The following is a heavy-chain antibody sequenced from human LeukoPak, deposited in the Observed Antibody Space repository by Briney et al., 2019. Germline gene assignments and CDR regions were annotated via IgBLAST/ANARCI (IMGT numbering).Heavy chain of an antibody. J-gene: IGHJ4*02. Sequence: PGGSLRLSCAASGLTLSGYWMHWVRQAPGKGLVWVSGISSDGGDRRYADSVKGRFTISRDNAENTPSLQMNSLRAEDTAIYYCGRDVEGPRAFDYWGQGTLVTVSS. CDR1: GLTLSGYW. V-gene: IGHV3-74*01. CDR3: GRDVEGPRAFDY. CDR2: ISSDGGDR. D-gene: IGHD2-21*01.